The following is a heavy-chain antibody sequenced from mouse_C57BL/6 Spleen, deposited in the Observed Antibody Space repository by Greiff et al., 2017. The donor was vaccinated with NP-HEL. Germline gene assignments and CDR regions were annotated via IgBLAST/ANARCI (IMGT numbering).Heavy chain of an antibody. Sequence: VQRVESGPGLVAPSQSLSITCTVSGFSLTSYGVSWVRQPPGKGLEWLGVIWGDGSTNYHSALISRLSISKDNSKSQVFLKLNSLQTDDTATYYCAKPGIYDGYQGFAYWGQGTLVTVSA. J-gene: IGHJ3*01. CDR3: AKPGIYDGYQGFAY. CDR2: IWGDGST. CDR1: GFSLTSYG. V-gene: IGHV2-3*01. D-gene: IGHD2-3*01.